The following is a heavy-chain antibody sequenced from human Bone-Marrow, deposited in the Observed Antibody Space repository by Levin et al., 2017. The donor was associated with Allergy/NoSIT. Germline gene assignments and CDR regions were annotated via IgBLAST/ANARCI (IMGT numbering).Heavy chain of an antibody. CDR1: GFTFSSSW. V-gene: IGHV3-7*01. CDR3: VSPDLL. J-gene: IGHJ4*02. CDR2: IKEDGTDN. D-gene: IGHD3-3*01. Sequence: GGSLRLSCVASGFTFSSSWMSWVRQAPGKGLEWVAEIKEDGTDNYYVDSVKGRFTISRDNAKNSLWLQMNSLRAEDTAVYYCVSPDLLWGQGTLVTVYS.